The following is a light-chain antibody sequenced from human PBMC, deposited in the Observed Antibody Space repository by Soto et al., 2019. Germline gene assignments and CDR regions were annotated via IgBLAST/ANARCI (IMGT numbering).Light chain of an antibody. V-gene: IGKV3-15*01. CDR3: QQYDKWPWT. J-gene: IGKJ1*01. CDR1: QSVSSN. Sequence: EIVMTQSPATLSVSPGERATLSCRASQSVSSNLAWYQQKPGQAPRLLIYGASTRSTDIPARFSGSGSGTAVTLTISSLQSEDFAIYYCQQYDKWPWTFGPWTKVEIK. CDR2: GAS.